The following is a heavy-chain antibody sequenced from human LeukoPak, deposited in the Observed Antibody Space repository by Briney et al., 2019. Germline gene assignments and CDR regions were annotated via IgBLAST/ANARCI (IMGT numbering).Heavy chain of an antibody. CDR1: GFSVSRNH. J-gene: IGHJ4*02. Sequence: GGSLRLSCAASGFSVSRNHMSWVRQAPGKGLEWVSMTYGDGSTNYADSVKGRFTISRDNSKNMLYLQINSLRVEDTAVYYCASGSNRVFDYWGQGTLVTVSS. CDR3: ASGSNRVFDY. D-gene: IGHD1-1*01. CDR2: TYGDGST. V-gene: IGHV3-53*01.